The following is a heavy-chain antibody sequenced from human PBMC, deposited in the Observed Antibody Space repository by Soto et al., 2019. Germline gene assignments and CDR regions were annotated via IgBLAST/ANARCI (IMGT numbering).Heavy chain of an antibody. CDR2: ISYDGNNK. CDR3: ARAGRLYSTGAY. V-gene: IGHV3-30-3*01. Sequence: ESGGGVVQPGRSLRLSCAASGFIFSSYVMHWVRQAPGKGLEWVAVISYDGNNKYCADSVKGRFTISRDNSKNTLYLQMNSLRAEETAVYYCARAGRLYSTGAYWGQGTLVTVSS. J-gene: IGHJ4*02. CDR1: GFIFSSYV. D-gene: IGHD3-10*01.